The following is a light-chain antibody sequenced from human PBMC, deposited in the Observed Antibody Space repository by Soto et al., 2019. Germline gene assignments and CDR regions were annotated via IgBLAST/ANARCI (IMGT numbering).Light chain of an antibody. V-gene: IGKV1-5*01. CDR1: HGISTW. CDR3: QQYNSYSPGYT. J-gene: IGKJ2*01. CDR2: DAS. Sequence: DIQMTQIPSTLSASVGDRVTITCRASHGISTWLAWYQQKSGKAPRLLIYDASRLESGVPPRFSGSGSGTEFTLTIPILQPEDFATYFCQQYNSYSPGYTFGQGTKLDIK.